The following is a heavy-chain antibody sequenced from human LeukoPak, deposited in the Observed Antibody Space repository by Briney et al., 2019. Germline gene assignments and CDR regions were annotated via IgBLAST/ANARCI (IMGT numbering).Heavy chain of an antibody. V-gene: IGHV4-39*01. CDR1: GGSISSSSYY. D-gene: IGHD6-19*01. J-gene: IGHJ4*02. Sequence: SETLSLTCTVSGGSISSSSYYWGWIRQPPGKGLEWIGSTYYSGSTYYNPSLKSRVTISVDTSKNQFSLKLSSVTAADTAVYYCASGVIAVAGQYWGQGTLVTVSS. CDR2: TYYSGST. CDR3: ASGVIAVAGQY.